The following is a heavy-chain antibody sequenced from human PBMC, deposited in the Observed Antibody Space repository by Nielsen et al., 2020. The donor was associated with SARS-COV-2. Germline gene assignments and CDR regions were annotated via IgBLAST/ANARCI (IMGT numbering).Heavy chain of an antibody. CDR1: GGSFRGYY. CDR3: ARGPRITMVRGVIGYYMDV. V-gene: IGHV4-34*01. Sequence: SETLSLTCAVYGGSFRGYYWSWIRQPPGKGLEWIGEINHSGSTNYNPSLKSRVTISADTSKNQFSLNLNSVTAADTAVYYCARGPRITMVRGVIGYYMDVWGKGTTVTVSS. J-gene: IGHJ6*03. D-gene: IGHD3-10*01. CDR2: INHSGST.